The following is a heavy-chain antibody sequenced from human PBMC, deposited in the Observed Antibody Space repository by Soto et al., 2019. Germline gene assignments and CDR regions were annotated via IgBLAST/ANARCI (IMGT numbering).Heavy chain of an antibody. J-gene: IGHJ4*02. CDR3: ARVRGGGTMVRVVIDY. V-gene: IGHV4-31*03. D-gene: IGHD3-10*01. CDR2: IYYSGST. Sequence: QVQLQESGPGLVKPSQTLSLTCTVSGGSISSGGYYWSWIRQHPGKGLEWIGYIYYSGSTYYNPSLKSRVTISVDTSKNQFSLKLSSVTAADTAVYYCARVRGGGTMVRVVIDYWGQGTLVTVSS. CDR1: GGSISSGGYY.